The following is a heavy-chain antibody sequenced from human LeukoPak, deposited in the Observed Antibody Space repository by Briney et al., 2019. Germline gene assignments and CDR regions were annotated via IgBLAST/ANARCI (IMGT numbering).Heavy chain of an antibody. CDR2: INPNSGGT. V-gene: IGHV1-2*02. Sequence: GASVKVSCKASGYTFTGYYMHWVRQAPGQGLEWMGWINPNSGGTNYAQKFQGRVTMTRDTSISTAYMELSRLRSGDTAVYYCARGPGYSSVPNYSYYMGVWGKGTTVTASS. J-gene: IGHJ6*03. CDR1: GYTFTGYY. D-gene: IGHD6-25*01. CDR3: ARGPGYSSVPNYSYYMGV.